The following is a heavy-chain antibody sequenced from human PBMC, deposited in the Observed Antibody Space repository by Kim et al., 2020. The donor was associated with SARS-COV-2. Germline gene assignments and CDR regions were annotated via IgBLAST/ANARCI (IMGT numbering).Heavy chain of an antibody. CDR1: GFTFSSYW. J-gene: IGHJ3*02. Sequence: GGSLRLSCAASGFTFSSYWMTWVRQAPGKGLEWVANIKQDGNQKYYVDSVKGRFTISRDNAKNSLYLQMNSLRAEDTAVYYCARDGDLYSSGKDAFDIWGPGTKGTVSS. CDR3: ARDGDLYSSGKDAFDI. V-gene: IGHV3-7*01. D-gene: IGHD6-19*01. CDR2: IKQDGNQK.